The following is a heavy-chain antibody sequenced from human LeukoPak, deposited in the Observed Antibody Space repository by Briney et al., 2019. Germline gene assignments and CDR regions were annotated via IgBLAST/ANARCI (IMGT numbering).Heavy chain of an antibody. CDR3: ARVKGVKGTSWFDP. CDR1: GGSFSGYY. D-gene: IGHD3-10*01. V-gene: IGHV4-34*01. J-gene: IGHJ5*02. CDR2: INHSGST. Sequence: KPSETLSLTCAVYGGSFSGYYWSWIRQPPGKGLEWIGEINHSGSTNYNPSLKSRATISVDTSKNQFSLKLSSVTAADTAVYYCARVKGVKGTSWFDPWGQGTLVTVSS.